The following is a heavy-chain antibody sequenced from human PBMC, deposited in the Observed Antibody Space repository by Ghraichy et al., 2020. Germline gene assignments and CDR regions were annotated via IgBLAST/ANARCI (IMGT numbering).Heavy chain of an antibody. D-gene: IGHD4-17*01. V-gene: IGHV4-39*01. CDR2: IYYSGST. CDR3: ARQPLTTAFRFPNWFDP. Sequence: SQTLSLTCTVSGGSISSSSYYWGWIRQPPGKGLEWIGSIYYSGSTYYNPSLKSRVTISVDTSKNQFSLKLSSVTAADTAVYYCARQPLTTAFRFPNWFDPWGQGTLVTVSS. J-gene: IGHJ5*02. CDR1: GGSISSSSYY.